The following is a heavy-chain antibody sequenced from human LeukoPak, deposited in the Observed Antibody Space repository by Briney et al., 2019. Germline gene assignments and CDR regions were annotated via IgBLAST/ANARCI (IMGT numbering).Heavy chain of an antibody. CDR3: ARFQRRFAFDI. CDR1: GGSISSFY. Sequence: SETLYLTCTVSGGSISSFYWSWIRQPPGKGLEWIGYIYYSGSTNYNPSLKSRVTLSVDTSKNQFSLKLSSVTAADTAVYYCARFQRRFAFDIWGHGTIVTVSS. D-gene: IGHD3-3*01. CDR2: IYYSGST. V-gene: IGHV4-59*01. J-gene: IGHJ3*02.